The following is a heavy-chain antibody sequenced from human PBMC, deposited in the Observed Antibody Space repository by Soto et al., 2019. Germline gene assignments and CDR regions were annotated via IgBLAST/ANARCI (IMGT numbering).Heavy chain of an antibody. CDR1: GFTFSSYS. CDR3: ARGDYSNFSPNNFGY. V-gene: IGHV3-48*01. D-gene: IGHD4-4*01. CDR2: ISSSSSTI. J-gene: IGHJ4*02. Sequence: EVQLVESGGGLVQPGGSLRLSCAASGFTFSSYSMNWVRQAPGKGLEWVSYISSSSSTIYYADSVKGRFTISRDNAKNSLYLEMNSLRAEDTAVYCCARGDYSNFSPNNFGYWGQGTLVTVSS.